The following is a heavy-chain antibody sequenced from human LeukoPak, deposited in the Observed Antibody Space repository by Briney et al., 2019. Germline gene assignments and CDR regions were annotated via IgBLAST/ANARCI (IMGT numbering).Heavy chain of an antibody. V-gene: IGHV4-4*02. D-gene: IGHD2-21*02. CDR1: GGSISSSNW. CDR3: ARFMAYCGGDCYSDDAFDI. CDR2: INHSGST. J-gene: IGHJ3*02. Sequence: SETLSLTCAVSGGSISSSNWWSWVRQPPGKGLEWIGEINHSGSTNYNPSLKSRVTISVDTSKNQFSLKLSSVTAADTAVYYCARFMAYCGGDCYSDDAFDIWGQGTMVTVSS.